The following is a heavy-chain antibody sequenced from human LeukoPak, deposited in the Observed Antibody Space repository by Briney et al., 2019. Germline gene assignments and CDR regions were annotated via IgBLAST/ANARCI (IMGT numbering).Heavy chain of an antibody. CDR2: ISAYNGNT. Sequence: ASVKVSCKASGYTFTSYGISWVRQAPGQGLEWMGWISAYNGNTNYAQKLQGRVTMTTDTSTSTAYMELRSLRSDDTAVYYCARDKDGDRGSNWFDPWGQGTLVTVSS. D-gene: IGHD2-21*02. CDR1: GYTFTSYG. J-gene: IGHJ5*02. CDR3: ARDKDGDRGSNWFDP. V-gene: IGHV1-18*01.